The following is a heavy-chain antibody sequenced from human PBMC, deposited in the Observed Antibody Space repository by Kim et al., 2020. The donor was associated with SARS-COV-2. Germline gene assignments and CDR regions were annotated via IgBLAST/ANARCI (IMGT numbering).Heavy chain of an antibody. CDR2: ISYDGSNK. CDR3: AKAEGSLITMVRGVIDY. CDR1: GFTFSSYG. D-gene: IGHD3-10*01. J-gene: IGHJ4*02. V-gene: IGHV3-30*18. Sequence: GGSLRLSCAASGFTFSSYGMHWVRQAPGKGLEWVAVISYDGSNKYYADSVKGRFTISRDNSKNTLYLQMNSLRAEDTAVYYCAKAEGSLITMVRGVIDYWGQGTLVTVSS.